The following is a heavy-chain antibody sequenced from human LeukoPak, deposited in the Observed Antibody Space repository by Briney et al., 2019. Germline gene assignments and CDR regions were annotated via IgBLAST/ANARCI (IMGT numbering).Heavy chain of an antibody. CDR3: AKSDVRTPYRGSYFSLEY. V-gene: IGHV3-23*01. J-gene: IGHJ4*02. CDR2: ISGSGGST. Sequence: GGSLRLSCAASGFTFSSYAMSWVRQAPGKGLEWVSAISGSGGSTYYADSVKGRFTISRDNSKNTLYLQMNSLRAEDTAVYYCAKSDVRTPYRGSYFSLEYWGQGTLVTVSS. CDR1: GFTFSSYA. D-gene: IGHD1-26*01.